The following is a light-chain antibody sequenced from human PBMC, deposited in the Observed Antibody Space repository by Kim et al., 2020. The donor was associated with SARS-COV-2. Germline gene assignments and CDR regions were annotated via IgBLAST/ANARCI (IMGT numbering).Light chain of an antibody. CDR2: EDD. CDR3: QSYDDHTKGG. J-gene: IGLJ3*02. Sequence: NFMLTQPHSVSASPGKTVTISCTGSSGNIASNYVQWYQQRPGSAPTTVIYEDDQRPSGVPDRFSGSIDRSSNSASLTISGLKTEDEADYYCQSYDDHTKGGFGGGTQLTVL. CDR1: SGNIASNY. V-gene: IGLV6-57*02.